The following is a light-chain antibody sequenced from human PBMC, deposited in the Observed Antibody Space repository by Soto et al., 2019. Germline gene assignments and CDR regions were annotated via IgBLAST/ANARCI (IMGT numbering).Light chain of an antibody. CDR3: SSYTSSSTLVYV. V-gene: IGLV2-14*01. CDR1: SRDVGGYNY. Sequence: QSVRNHAASVSGVPGEAVTISRKGNSRDVGGYNYVSWYQQHPGKAPKLMIYDVSNRPSGVSDRFSGSKSGNTASLTISGLQADDEADYYCSSYTSSSTLVYVFGSGTKVTVL. CDR2: DVS. J-gene: IGLJ1*01.